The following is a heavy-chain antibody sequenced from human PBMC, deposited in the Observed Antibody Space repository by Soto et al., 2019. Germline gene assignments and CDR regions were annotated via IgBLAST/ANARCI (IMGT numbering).Heavy chain of an antibody. Sequence: ASVKVSCKASGGTFSSYAISWVRQAPGQGLEWMGGIIPIFGTANYAQKFQGRVTITADESTSTAYMELSSLRSEDTAVYYCAREQGYDSSVAYDAFDIWGQGTMVTVSS. V-gene: IGHV1-69*13. CDR1: GGTFSSYA. CDR2: IIPIFGTA. J-gene: IGHJ3*02. CDR3: AREQGYDSSVAYDAFDI. D-gene: IGHD3-22*01.